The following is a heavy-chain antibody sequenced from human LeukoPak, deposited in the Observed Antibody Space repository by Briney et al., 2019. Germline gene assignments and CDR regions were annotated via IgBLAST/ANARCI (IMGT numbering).Heavy chain of an antibody. D-gene: IGHD6-13*01. CDR2: IYYSGST. CDR1: GGSISSYY. CDR3: ARGTYSSSWFHY. V-gene: IGHV4-59*01. Sequence: SKTLSLTCTVSGGSISSYYWSWIRQPPGKGLEWIGYIYYSGSTNYNPSLKSRVTISVDTSKNQFSLKLSSVTAADTAVYYCARGTYSSSWFHYWGQGTPVTVSS. J-gene: IGHJ4*02.